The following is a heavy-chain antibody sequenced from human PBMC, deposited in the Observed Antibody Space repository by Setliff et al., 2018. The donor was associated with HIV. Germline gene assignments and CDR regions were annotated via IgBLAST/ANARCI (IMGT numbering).Heavy chain of an antibody. V-gene: IGHV4-59*11. CDR3: AANGALTDWTFR. D-gene: IGHD3-9*01. J-gene: IGHJ4*02. CDR2: IYYSGST. CDR1: GGSISSHY. Sequence: PSETLSLTCAVSGGSISSHYWSWIRQPPGKGLEWIGYIYYSGSTRYNPSLKSRVTILVDTSKNQFSLRLSSVTAADTAVYYCAANGALTDWTFRWGQGTLVTVSS.